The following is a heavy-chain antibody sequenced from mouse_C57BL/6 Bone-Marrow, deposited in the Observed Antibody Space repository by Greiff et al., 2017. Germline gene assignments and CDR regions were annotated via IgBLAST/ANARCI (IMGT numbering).Heavy chain of an antibody. CDR3: ARSRSDSSGYVWFAY. CDR1: GYSFTGYY. Sequence: EVKLQQSGPELVKPGASVKISCKASGYSFTGYYMNWVKQSPEKSLEWIGEINPSTGGTTYNQKFKAKATLTVDKSSSTAYMQLKSLTSEDSAVYYCARSRSDSSGYVWFAYWGQGTLVTVSA. CDR2: INPSTGGT. J-gene: IGHJ3*01. D-gene: IGHD3-2*02. V-gene: IGHV1-42*01.